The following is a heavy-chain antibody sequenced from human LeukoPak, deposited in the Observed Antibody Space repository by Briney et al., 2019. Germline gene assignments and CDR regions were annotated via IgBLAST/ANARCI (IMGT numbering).Heavy chain of an antibody. CDR1: GYTLTELS. D-gene: IGHD3-3*01. Sequence: ASVKVSCKVSGYTLTELSMHWVRQAPGKGLEWMGGFDPEDGETIYAQKFQGRVTMTEDTSTDTAYMELSSLRSEDTAAYYCATITYDFWSGYLKYYFDYWGQGTLVTVSS. CDR2: FDPEDGET. V-gene: IGHV1-24*01. CDR3: ATITYDFWSGYLKYYFDY. J-gene: IGHJ4*02.